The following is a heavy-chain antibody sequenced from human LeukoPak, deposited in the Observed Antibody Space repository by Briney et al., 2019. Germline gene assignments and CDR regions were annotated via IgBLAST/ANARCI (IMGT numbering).Heavy chain of an antibody. J-gene: IGHJ6*03. CDR3: ARSELGYNYYYMDV. Sequence: GTLRLSCAASGFTFNTYGMSWVRQAPGKGLEWVSGISGSGGATYYADSVKGRFTISRDNAKKSLYLQMNSLRAEDTAVYYCARSELGYNYYYMDVWGKGTTVTISS. CDR1: GFTFNTYG. V-gene: IGHV3-23*01. D-gene: IGHD3-10*01. CDR2: ISGSGGAT.